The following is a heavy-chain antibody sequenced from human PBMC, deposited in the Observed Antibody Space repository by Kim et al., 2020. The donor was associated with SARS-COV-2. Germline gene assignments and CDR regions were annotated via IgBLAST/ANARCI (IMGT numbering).Heavy chain of an antibody. J-gene: IGHJ4*02. CDR3: ARAPPRTRHGFDL. Sequence: SETLSLTCTVSGDSINTTPYYWAWIRQAPGKGLEWIGSYSLSGRAYYKSSLSDRVTMSVDTSMKEFSLRLTSLTGADTAMYFCARAPPRTRHGFDLWGRGTLVTVYS. CDR1: GDSINTTPYY. V-gene: IGHV4-39*07. CDR2: YSLSGRA.